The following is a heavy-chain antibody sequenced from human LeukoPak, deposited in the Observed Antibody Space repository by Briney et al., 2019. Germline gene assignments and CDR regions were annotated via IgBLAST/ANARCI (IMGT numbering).Heavy chain of an antibody. J-gene: IGHJ4*02. CDR3: AREYDSSGYAFDY. CDR2: ICYSGST. D-gene: IGHD3-22*01. CDR1: AASISRYY. V-gene: IGHV4-59*01. Sequence: PSDSLSLTCTVFAASISRYYWSWIPQPPRKGLEWIGYICYSGSTNYNPSLKSRVTIPVDTSKNQFSLKLSSVTAADTAVYYCAREYDSSGYAFDYWGQGTLVTVSS.